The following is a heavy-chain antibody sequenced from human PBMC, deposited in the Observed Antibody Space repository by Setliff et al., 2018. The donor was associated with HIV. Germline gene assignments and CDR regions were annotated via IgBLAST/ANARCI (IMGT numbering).Heavy chain of an antibody. Sequence: SETLSLTCAVYGGSFSGYYWSWIRQPPGKGLEWIGEINHSGSTNCNPSLKSRVTISVDTSKNQFSLNLSSVTAADTAVYYCARAPANYHDSSGFYFGGDYYFDFWGQGTLVTV. J-gene: IGHJ4*02. V-gene: IGHV4-34*01. CDR1: GGSFSGYY. D-gene: IGHD3-22*01. CDR2: INHSGST. CDR3: ARAPANYHDSSGFYFGGDYYFDF.